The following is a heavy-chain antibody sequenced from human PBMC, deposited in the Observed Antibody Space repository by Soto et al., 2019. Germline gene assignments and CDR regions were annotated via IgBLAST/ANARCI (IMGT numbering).Heavy chain of an antibody. J-gene: IGHJ4*02. CDR1: GYTFASYA. Sequence: QVQLVQSGAEVKKPGASVKVSCKASGYTFASYAITWMRQAPGQGLEWKGWISAYNGNTHHAQKLQGRVTMTTDTTTTTADMGVTSLRSDATAVSYWARAPPPPDYWGQGTLVTVSS. CDR2: ISAYNGNT. V-gene: IGHV1-18*01. CDR3: ARAPPPPDY.